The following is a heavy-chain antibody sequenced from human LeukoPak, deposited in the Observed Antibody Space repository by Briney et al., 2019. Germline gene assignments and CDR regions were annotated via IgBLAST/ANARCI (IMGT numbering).Heavy chain of an antibody. CDR2: ISSSSSYI. D-gene: IGHD3-10*01. V-gene: IGHV3-21*04. CDR3: ARAKPKNMVRGLIMRRESRYYFDY. J-gene: IGHJ4*02. Sequence: GGSLRLSCAASGFTFSSYSMNWVRQAPGKGLEWVSSISSSSSYIYYADSVKGRFTISRDNAKNSLHLQMNSLRAEDTAVSYCARAKPKNMVRGLIMRRESRYYFDYWGQGTLVTVSS. CDR1: GFTFSSYS.